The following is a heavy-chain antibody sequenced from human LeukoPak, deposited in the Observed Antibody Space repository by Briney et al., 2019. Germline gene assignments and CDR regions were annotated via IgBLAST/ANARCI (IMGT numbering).Heavy chain of an antibody. V-gene: IGHV3-23*01. CDR2: ITGSGNST. CDR1: GFTFSNYA. CDR3: AKRRSGWYFIDY. Sequence: PGGSLRLSCAASGFTFSNYAMSWVRQAPWKGLEWVSAITGSGNSTFYADSVKGRFSVSRDNSKNTLYLQMNSLRAGDTAVYHCAKRRSGWYFIDYWGQGTLVTVSS. J-gene: IGHJ4*02. D-gene: IGHD6-19*01.